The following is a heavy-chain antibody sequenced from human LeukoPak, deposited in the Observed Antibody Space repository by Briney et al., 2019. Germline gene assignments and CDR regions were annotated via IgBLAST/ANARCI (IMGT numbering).Heavy chain of an antibody. CDR3: ARGHSPIVVVPADAFDI. D-gene: IGHD2-2*01. Sequence: SVKVSCKASGGTFSSYAISWVRQAPGQGLEWMGGIIPIFGTANYAQKFQGRVTITADKSTSTAYMELSSLRSEDTAVYYCARGHSPIVVVPADAFDIWGQGTMVTVSS. V-gene: IGHV1-69*06. CDR2: IIPIFGTA. J-gene: IGHJ3*02. CDR1: GGTFSSYA.